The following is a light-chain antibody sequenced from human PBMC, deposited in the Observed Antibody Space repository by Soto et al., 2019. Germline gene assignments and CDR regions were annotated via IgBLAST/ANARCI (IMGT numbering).Light chain of an antibody. CDR1: QSVSSNS. V-gene: IGKV3-20*01. CDR2: GAF. J-gene: IGKJ1*01. Sequence: MTPDPATRSVCPGARATLPCRATQSVSSNSLAWYQQKPGQAPRLLIYGAFKRATGIPDRFSGSGSGTDLTLTIRRMEPEDFAVYCCQQYGSSPRTFGQGTKVDIK. CDR3: QQYGSSPRT.